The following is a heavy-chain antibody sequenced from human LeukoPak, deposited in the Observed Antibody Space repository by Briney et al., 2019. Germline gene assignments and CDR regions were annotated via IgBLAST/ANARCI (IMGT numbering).Heavy chain of an antibody. J-gene: IGHJ3*02. D-gene: IGHD7-27*01. CDR3: ARASETHWGSPGTFDI. Sequence: PSETLSLTCAVYGGSFSGYYWSWIRQPPGKGLEWIGEINHSGSTYYNPSLKSRVTISVDTSKNQFSLKLSSVTAADTAVYYCARASETHWGSPGTFDIWGQGTMVTVSS. CDR1: GGSFSGYY. V-gene: IGHV4-34*01. CDR2: INHSGST.